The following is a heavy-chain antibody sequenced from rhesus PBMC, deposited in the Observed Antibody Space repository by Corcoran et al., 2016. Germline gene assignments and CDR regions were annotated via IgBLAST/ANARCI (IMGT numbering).Heavy chain of an antibody. Sequence: QVQLQESGPGLVKPSETPSLPCAVSGYSISRHYWNWIRQPPGKGRAGIGSIYGSWRSNYLNPSLKSRVTLSVDTSKNQFSLKLSSVTAADTAVYYCAREAPTYYYGSGTFDYWGQGVLVTVSS. V-gene: IGHV4S14*01. CDR1: GYSISRHY. CDR2: IYGSWRSN. D-gene: IGHD3-28*01. CDR3: AREAPTYYYGSGTFDY. J-gene: IGHJ4*01.